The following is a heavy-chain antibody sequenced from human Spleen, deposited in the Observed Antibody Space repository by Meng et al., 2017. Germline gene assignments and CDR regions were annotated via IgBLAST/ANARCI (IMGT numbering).Heavy chain of an antibody. D-gene: IGHD3-10*01. V-gene: IGHV3-30*04. CDR1: GFSFSVHA. CDR2: ISYDGSNK. CDR3: VRGGTLVRGVWYYFDY. Sequence: GGSLRLSCAASGFSFSVHAMHWVRQAPGKGLEWVAVISYDGSNKYYEDSVKGRFTISRDNSKNTLFLQMNSLRAEDTAVYYCVRGGTLVRGVWYYFDYWGQGTLVTVSS. J-gene: IGHJ4*02.